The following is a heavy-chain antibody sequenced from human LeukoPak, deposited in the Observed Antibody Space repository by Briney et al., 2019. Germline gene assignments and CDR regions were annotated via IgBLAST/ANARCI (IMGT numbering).Heavy chain of an antibody. D-gene: IGHD2-2*01. Sequence: SETLSLTCAVSGGSISSGGYSWSWIRQPPGKGLEWIGYIYHSGSTYYNPSLKSRVTISVDRSKNQFSLKLSSVTAADTAVYYCARAGYCSSTSCYHGYWYFDLWGRGTLVTVSS. CDR2: IYHSGST. V-gene: IGHV4-30-2*01. J-gene: IGHJ2*01. CDR3: ARAGYCSSTSCYHGYWYFDL. CDR1: GGSISSGGYS.